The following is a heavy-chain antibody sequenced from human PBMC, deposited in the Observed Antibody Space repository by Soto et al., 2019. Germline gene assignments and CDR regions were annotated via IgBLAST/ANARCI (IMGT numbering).Heavy chain of an antibody. V-gene: IGHV3-33*01. Sequence: QVQLVESGGGVVQPGRSLRLSCAASGFTFSSYGMHWVRQAPGNGLEWVAVIWYDGSNKYYADSVKGRFTISRDNSKNTLYLQMNSLRAEDTAVYYCARGGSSSWYNAFDIWGQGTMVTVSS. J-gene: IGHJ3*02. CDR1: GFTFSSYG. CDR3: ARGGSSSWYNAFDI. CDR2: IWYDGSNK. D-gene: IGHD6-13*01.